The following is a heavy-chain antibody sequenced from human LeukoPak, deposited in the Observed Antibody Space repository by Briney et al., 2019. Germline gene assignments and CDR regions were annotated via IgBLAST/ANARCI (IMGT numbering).Heavy chain of an antibody. Sequence: GGSLRLFGAASGFTFSSYGMHWVRQAPGKGLEWVAVISYDGSNKYYADSVKGRFTISRDNSKNTLYLQMNSLRAEDTAVYYCAKVVSRYCSSTSCPEDYWGQGTLVTVSS. J-gene: IGHJ4*02. CDR1: GFTFSSYG. D-gene: IGHD2-2*01. V-gene: IGHV3-30*18. CDR3: AKVVSRYCSSTSCPEDY. CDR2: ISYDGSNK.